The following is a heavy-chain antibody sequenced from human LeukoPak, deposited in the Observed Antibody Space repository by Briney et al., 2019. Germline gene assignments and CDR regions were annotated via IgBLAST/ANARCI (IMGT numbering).Heavy chain of an antibody. CDR2: IPYSGST. CDR3: ARRYEPRRFNYGSGSYIDY. V-gene: IGHV4-39*01. Sequence: SETLSLTCTVSGGSISNNHYYWAWIRQPPGKGLEWVGTIPYSGSTYYNPSLKSRVTISVDTSRNQFSLKLHSVTAADTAVYYCARRYEPRRFNYGSGSYIDYWGQGTLVTVSS. D-gene: IGHD3-10*01. CDR1: GGSISNNHYY. J-gene: IGHJ4*02.